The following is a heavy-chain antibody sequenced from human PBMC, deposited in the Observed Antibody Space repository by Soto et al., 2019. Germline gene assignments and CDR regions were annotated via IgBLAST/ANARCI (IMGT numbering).Heavy chain of an antibody. Sequence: QVQLVQSGAEVKKPGSSVKVSCKASGGTFSSYAISWVRQAPGQGLEWMGGIVPIFGTANYAQKFQGRVTITADKSPSTAYMELSSLRSADTAVYYCARGGIAVAGTHFDYWGQGTLVTVSS. J-gene: IGHJ4*02. CDR3: ARGGIAVAGTHFDY. CDR1: GGTFSSYA. D-gene: IGHD6-19*01. CDR2: IVPIFGTA. V-gene: IGHV1-69*06.